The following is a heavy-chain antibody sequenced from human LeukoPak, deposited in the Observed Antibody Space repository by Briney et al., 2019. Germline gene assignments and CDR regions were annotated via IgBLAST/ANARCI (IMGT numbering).Heavy chain of an antibody. CDR1: GYTFTGYY. CDR3: ARDSGSSGYCRWCPDY. CDR2: INPNSGGT. Sequence: GASVKVSCKASGYTFTGYYMHWVRQAPGQGLEWMGWINPNSGGTNYAQKFQGRVTMTRDTSISTAYMELSRLRSDDTAVYYCARDSGSSGYCRWCPDYWGQGTLVTVSS. V-gene: IGHV1-2*02. D-gene: IGHD3-22*01. J-gene: IGHJ4*02.